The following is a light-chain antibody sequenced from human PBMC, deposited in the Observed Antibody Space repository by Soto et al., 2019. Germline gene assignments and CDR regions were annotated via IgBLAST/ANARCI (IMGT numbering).Light chain of an antibody. V-gene: IGKV3-15*01. CDR3: QQYNNWWT. CDR1: QSVRSN. CDR2: GAS. J-gene: IGKJ1*01. Sequence: EIVMTQSPATLSVSPGERATLSCRASQSVRSNLAWYQQKPGQAPRLLIFGASTRATGIPARFSGSGSGTEFTRTINSLQSEDFARYYCQQYNNWWTFGQGTKVEIK.